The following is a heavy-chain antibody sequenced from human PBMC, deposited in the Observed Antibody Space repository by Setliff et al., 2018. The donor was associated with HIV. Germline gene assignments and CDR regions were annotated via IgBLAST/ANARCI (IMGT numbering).Heavy chain of an antibody. CDR3: AKGGYCSAGGCYLDNYHGMDV. CDR2: IWSDGSNK. CDR1: GFTFTNYV. D-gene: IGHD2-15*01. Sequence: HPGGSLRLSCAASGFTFTNYVMHWVRQAPGKGLEWVAVIWSDGSNKYYGDDVKGRFTIARDNSRNTLHLQMNSLRGEDTAVYYCAKGGYCSAGGCYLDNYHGMDVWGQGTTVTVSS. J-gene: IGHJ6*02. V-gene: IGHV3-33*03.